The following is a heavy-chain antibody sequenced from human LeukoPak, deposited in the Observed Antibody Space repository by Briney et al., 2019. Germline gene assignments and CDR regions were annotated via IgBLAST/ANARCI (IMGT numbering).Heavy chain of an antibody. CDR2: ISSNGGST. CDR3: VKGTPLTTVTTFDY. Sequence: GGSLRLSCAASGFTFSSYAMHWVRQAPGKGLEYVSAISSNGGSTYYADSVKGRFTISRDNSKNTLYLQMSSLRAEDTAVYYCVKGTPLTTVTTFDYWGQGTLVTVSS. D-gene: IGHD4-17*01. CDR1: GFTFSSYA. V-gene: IGHV3-64D*06. J-gene: IGHJ4*02.